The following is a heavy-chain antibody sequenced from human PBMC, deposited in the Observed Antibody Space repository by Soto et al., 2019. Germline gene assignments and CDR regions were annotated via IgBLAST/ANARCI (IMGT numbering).Heavy chain of an antibody. J-gene: IGHJ3*02. CDR2: MNPNSGNT. CDR3: ARRTLGYCSGGSCYKAFDI. CDR1: GYTFTSYD. Sequence: ASVKVSCKASGYTFTSYDINWVRQATGQGLEWMGWMNPNSGNTGYAQKFQGRVTMTRNTSISTAYMELSSLRSEDTAVYYCARRTLGYCSGGSCYKAFDIWGQGTMVTVSS. V-gene: IGHV1-8*01. D-gene: IGHD2-15*01.